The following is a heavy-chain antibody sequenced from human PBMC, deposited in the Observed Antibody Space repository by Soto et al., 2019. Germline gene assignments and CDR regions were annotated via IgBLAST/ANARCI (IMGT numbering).Heavy chain of an antibody. CDR2: ISAYNGNT. D-gene: IGHD3-22*01. V-gene: IGHV1-18*01. J-gene: IGHJ6*02. Sequence: QVQLVQSGAEVKKPGASVKVSCKASGYTFTSYGISWVRQAPGQGLEWMGWISAYNGNTNYAQKLQGRVTMTTDTSXXTAYMELRSLRSDDTAVYYCARAMMRLVYYYGMDVWGQGTTVTVSS. CDR3: ARAMMRLVYYYGMDV. CDR1: GYTFTSYG.